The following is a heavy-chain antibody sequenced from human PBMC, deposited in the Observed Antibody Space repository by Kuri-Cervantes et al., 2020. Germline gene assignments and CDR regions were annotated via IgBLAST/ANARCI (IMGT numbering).Heavy chain of an antibody. CDR1: GFTFSNAW. Sequence: GGSLRLSCAASGFTFSNAWMSWVRQAPGKELEWVGRIKSKTDGGTTDYAAPVKGRFTISRDDSKNTLYLQMNSLKTEDTAVYYCTTLTVTTGGVDYWGQGTLVTVSS. CDR3: TTLTVTTGGVDY. D-gene: IGHD4-17*01. J-gene: IGHJ4*02. CDR2: IKSKTDGGTT. V-gene: IGHV3-15*01.